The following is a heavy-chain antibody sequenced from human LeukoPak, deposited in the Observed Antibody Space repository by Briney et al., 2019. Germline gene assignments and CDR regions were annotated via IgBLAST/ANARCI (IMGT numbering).Heavy chain of an antibody. CDR1: GGSISSYY. Sequence: SETLSLTCTVSGGSISSYYWSWIRQPPGKGLEWIGYIYTRGSTNYNPSLKSRVTISVDTSKNQFSLKLSSVTAADTAVYYCARNYYDSSGYFLVPFDPWGQGTLVTVSS. CDR2: IYTRGST. V-gene: IGHV4-4*09. D-gene: IGHD3-22*01. CDR3: ARNYYDSSGYFLVPFDP. J-gene: IGHJ5*02.